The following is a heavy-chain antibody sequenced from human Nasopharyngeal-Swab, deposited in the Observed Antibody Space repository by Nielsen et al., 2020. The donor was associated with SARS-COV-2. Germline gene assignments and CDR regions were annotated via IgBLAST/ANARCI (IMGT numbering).Heavy chain of an antibody. CDR1: GGSFNSYY. V-gene: IGHV4-34*01. CDR3: ARGRGSSGLTYNWFDP. J-gene: IGHJ5*02. D-gene: IGHD6-19*01. CDR2: ISHSGST. Sequence: SETLSLTCAFYGGSFNSYYWTWIRQSPGKVLEWIGEISHSGSTKYNPSLKSRLTISVDTSNNQFSLKLTSVTAADTGVYYCARGRGSSGLTYNWFDPWGQGTLVTVSS.